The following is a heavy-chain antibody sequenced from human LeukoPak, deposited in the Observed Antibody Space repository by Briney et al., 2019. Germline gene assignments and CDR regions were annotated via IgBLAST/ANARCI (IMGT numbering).Heavy chain of an antibody. D-gene: IGHD3-10*01. CDR1: GGSVSGYY. CDR2: INHSGST. CDR3: ASLYYGSGNYQGY. J-gene: IGHJ4*01. V-gene: IGHV4-34*01. Sequence: SETLSLTCAVYGGSVSGYYWGWIRQPPGKGLEWIGEINHSGSTNYNPSLKSGATISVDTSKNQISLKLSPATAADTAVYYCASLYYGSGNYQGYWGQGTLVTVSS.